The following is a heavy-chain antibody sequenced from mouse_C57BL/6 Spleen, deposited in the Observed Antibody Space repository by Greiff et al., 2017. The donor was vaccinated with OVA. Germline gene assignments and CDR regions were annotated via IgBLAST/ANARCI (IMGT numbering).Heavy chain of an antibody. J-gene: IGHJ2*01. CDR3: ARGYGSSPYYFDY. D-gene: IGHD1-1*01. CDR1: GYTFTSSW. Sequence: QVQLQQPGAELVMPGASVKLSCKASGYTFTSSWMHWVKQRPGHGLEWIGEIDPSDSYTNYNQKFKGKSTLTVDKSSSTAYMQLSSLTSEDSAVYYCARGYGSSPYYFDYWGQGTTLTVSS. V-gene: IGHV1-69*01. CDR2: IDPSDSYT.